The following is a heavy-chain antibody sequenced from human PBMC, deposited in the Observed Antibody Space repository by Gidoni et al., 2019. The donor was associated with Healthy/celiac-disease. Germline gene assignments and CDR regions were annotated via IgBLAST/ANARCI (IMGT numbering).Heavy chain of an antibody. Sequence: EVQLAQSGAEVKKPGESLRISCKGSGYSFTSYWISRVRQMPGKGLEWMGGIDPSDSYTNYSPSFQGHVTISADKSISTAYLQWSSLKASDTAMYYCVLQDLVVAWFDPWGQGTLVTVSS. CDR2: IDPSDSYT. J-gene: IGHJ5*02. CDR1: GYSFTSYW. D-gene: IGHD2-8*02. CDR3: VLQDLVVAWFDP. V-gene: IGHV5-10-1*03.